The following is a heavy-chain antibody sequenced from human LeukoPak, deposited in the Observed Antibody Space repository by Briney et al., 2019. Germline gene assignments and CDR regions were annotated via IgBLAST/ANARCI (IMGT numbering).Heavy chain of an antibody. J-gene: IGHJ4*02. Sequence: SETLSLTCTVSGGSISSSDYFWGWIRQAPGKGLEWIGSIYYSGSTYYNPSLKSRVTISADMSKNQFSLRLYSVTAADTAVYYCGRDSVEMGTIHSDYWGQGTLVTVSS. CDR2: IYYSGST. V-gene: IGHV4-39*07. D-gene: IGHD5-24*01. CDR1: GGSISSSDYF. CDR3: GRDSVEMGTIHSDY.